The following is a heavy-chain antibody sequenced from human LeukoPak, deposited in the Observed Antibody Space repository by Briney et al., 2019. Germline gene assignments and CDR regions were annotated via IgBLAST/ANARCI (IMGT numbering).Heavy chain of an antibody. J-gene: IGHJ4*02. CDR1: GYTFTSYG. CDR2: ISAYNGNT. CDR3: ASLYYYDSSGYPYYFDY. D-gene: IGHD3-22*01. V-gene: IGHV1-18*01. Sequence: APVKVSCKASGYTFTSYGISWVRQAPGQGLEWMGWISAYNGNTNYAQKLQGRVTMTTDTSTSTAYMELRSLRSDDTAVYYCASLYYYDSSGYPYYFDYWGQGTLVTVSS.